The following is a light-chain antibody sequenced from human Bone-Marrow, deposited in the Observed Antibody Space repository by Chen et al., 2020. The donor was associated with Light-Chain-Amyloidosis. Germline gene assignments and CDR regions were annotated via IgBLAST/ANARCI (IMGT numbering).Light chain of an antibody. V-gene: IGLV3-25*03. CDR2: RDT. J-gene: IGLJ2*01. Sequence: SYELPQPPSVSVPPVQTARITCSGDDLPTKYAYWYQQTPGQAPVLVIHRDTERPSGISERFSGSSSGTTATLTISGVQAEDEADYHCQSADSSGTYEVIFGGGTKLTVL. CDR3: QSADSSGTYEVI. CDR1: DLPTKY.